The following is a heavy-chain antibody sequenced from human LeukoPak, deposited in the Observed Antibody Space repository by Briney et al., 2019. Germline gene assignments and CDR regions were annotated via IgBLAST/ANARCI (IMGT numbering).Heavy chain of an antibody. CDR2: IYSGGST. CDR1: GFTVSSNH. Sequence: GGSLRLSCAASGFTVSSNHTSWVRQAPGKGLEWVSVIYSGGSTDYADSVKGRFTISRDNSKNTLYLQMNSLRAEDTAVYHCARGPAGYNWGQGTLVTVSS. D-gene: IGHD1-1*01. V-gene: IGHV3-53*01. J-gene: IGHJ4*02. CDR3: ARGPAGYN.